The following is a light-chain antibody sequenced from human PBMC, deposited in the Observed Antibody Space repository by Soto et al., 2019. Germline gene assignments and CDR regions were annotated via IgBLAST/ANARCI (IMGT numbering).Light chain of an antibody. CDR1: QSVSSY. CDR2: DAS. CDR3: QQRSNWPPRVT. V-gene: IGKV3-11*01. J-gene: IGKJ3*01. Sequence: EILLTRFPATLSLAPGERATLSCRASQSVSSYLAWYQQKPGQAPRLLIYDASNRATGIPARFSGSGSGTDFTLTISSLEPEDFAVYYCQQRSNWPPRVTFGPGSKVDIK.